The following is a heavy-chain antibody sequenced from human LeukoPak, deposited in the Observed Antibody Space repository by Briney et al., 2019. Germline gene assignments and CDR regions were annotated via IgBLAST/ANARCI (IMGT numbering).Heavy chain of an antibody. V-gene: IGHV3-48*03. D-gene: IGHD1-26*01. CDR2: INSIGSTI. CDR3: ARTVGATDSLDY. Sequence: GGSLRLSCAASGFTFSSYAMSWVRQAPGKGLDWVSYINSIGSTIYYADSVKGRFTISRDNAKNSLYLQMNSLRAEDTAVYYCARTVGATDSLDYWGQGTLVTVSS. CDR1: GFTFSSYA. J-gene: IGHJ4*02.